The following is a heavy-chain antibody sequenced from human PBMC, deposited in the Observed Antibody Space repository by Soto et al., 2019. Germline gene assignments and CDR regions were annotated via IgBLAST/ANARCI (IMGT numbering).Heavy chain of an antibody. V-gene: IGHV3-48*03. CDR3: ARDGGGYDFWSGYSDYGMDV. CDR2: IISSGSTI. D-gene: IGHD3-3*01. Sequence: XGSLRLSCAAAGFTFSSYEMNWVRQAPGKGLEWVSYIISSGSTIYYADSVKGRFTISRDNAKNSLYLQMNSLRAEDTAVYYCARDGGGYDFWSGYSDYGMDVWGHGTTVTVSS. J-gene: IGHJ6*02. CDR1: GFTFSSYE.